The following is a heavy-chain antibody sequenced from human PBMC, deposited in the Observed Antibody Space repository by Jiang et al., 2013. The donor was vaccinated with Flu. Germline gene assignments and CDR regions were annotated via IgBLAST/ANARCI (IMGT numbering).Heavy chain of an antibody. J-gene: IGHJ4*02. Sequence: GPGLVKPSQTLSLTCTVSGGSISSGSCYWSWIRQPAGKGLEWIGRIYTSGSTNYNPSLKSRVTISVDTSKNQFSLKLSSVTAADTAVYYCARVGAAADFDYWGQGTLVTVSS. CDR1: GGSISSGSCY. CDR2: IYTSGST. V-gene: IGHV4-61*02. D-gene: IGHD6-13*01. CDR3: ARVGAAADFDY.